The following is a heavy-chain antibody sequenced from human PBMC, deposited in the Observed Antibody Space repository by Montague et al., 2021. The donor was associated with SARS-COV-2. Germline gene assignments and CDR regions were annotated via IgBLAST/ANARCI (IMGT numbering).Heavy chain of an antibody. CDR3: ARRGYTRSRLDDAFDI. CDR2: IYRSGYT. V-gene: IGHV4-39*01. D-gene: IGHD5-12*01. Sequence: SETLSLTCTVSHGSISSSLSYWGWIRQPPGKGLEWIGSIYRSGYTFYSPSLKSRITMSVDTSKNQFSLNLASVTATDTAVYYCARRGYTRSRLDDAFDIWGQGIMVTVSS. J-gene: IGHJ3*02. CDR1: HGSISSSLSY.